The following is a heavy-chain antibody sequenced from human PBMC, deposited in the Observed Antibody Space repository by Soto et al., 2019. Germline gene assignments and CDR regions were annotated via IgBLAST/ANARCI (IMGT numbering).Heavy chain of an antibody. CDR1: GFTFSTFW. J-gene: IGHJ4*02. Sequence: VQLVESGGGLVQPGGSLRLSCEDSGFTFSTFWMHWVRQAPGKGLVWVSRINSDGSSTYYADSVKGRVTISRDNAKNTLYLHLSSLRPEDTAVYYCARDFEYWGPGTLVTVSS. V-gene: IGHV3-74*01. CDR2: INSDGSST. CDR3: ARDFEY.